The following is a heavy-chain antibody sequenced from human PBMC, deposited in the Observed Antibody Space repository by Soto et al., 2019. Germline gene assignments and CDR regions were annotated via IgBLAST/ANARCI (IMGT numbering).Heavy chain of an antibody. Sequence: SETLSLTCTVSGGSLSSSSYYWGWIRQPPGKGLEWIGSIYYSGSTYYNPSLKSRVTISVDTSKNQFSLKLSSVTAADTAVYYCARHGGGYDSGSYFDYWGQGTLVTVSS. CDR1: GGSLSSSSYY. CDR3: ARHGGGYDSGSYFDY. J-gene: IGHJ4*02. D-gene: IGHD5-12*01. V-gene: IGHV4-39*01. CDR2: IYYSGST.